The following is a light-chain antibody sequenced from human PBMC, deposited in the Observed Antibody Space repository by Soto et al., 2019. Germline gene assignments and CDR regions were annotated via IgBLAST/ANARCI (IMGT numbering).Light chain of an antibody. V-gene: IGKV1-12*01. CDR3: QQTKGFPLT. J-gene: IGKJ4*01. CDR1: QGVSDW. Sequence: DIQMTQSPSSVSASVGDSVTITCRASQGVSDWVAWYQQKPGEAPKLLIYGSSSLLSGVPSRFSASGSGTYFILTVGGLQPEDAATYYCQQTKGFPLTFGGGTKVDIK. CDR2: GSS.